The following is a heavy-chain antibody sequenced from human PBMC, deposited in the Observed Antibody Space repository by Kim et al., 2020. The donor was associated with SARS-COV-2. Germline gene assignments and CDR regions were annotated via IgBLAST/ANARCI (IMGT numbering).Heavy chain of an antibody. V-gene: IGHV3-30*18. J-gene: IGHJ6*01. CDR2: ISYDGSNK. CDR1: GFTFSSYG. CDR3: AKALGIVVVPAAIGCYG. D-gene: IGHD2-2*03. Sequence: GGSLRLSCAASGFTFSSYGMHWVRQAPGKGLEWVAVISYDGSNKYYADSVKGRFTISRDNSKNTLYLQMNSLRAEDTAVYYCAKALGIVVVPAAIGCYG.